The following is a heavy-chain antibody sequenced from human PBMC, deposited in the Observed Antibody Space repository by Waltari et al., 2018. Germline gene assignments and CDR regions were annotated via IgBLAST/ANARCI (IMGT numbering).Heavy chain of an antibody. D-gene: IGHD3-10*01. CDR2: IHSSGCT. CDR1: GGSISSYY. J-gene: IGHJ4*02. Sequence: QVQLQESGPGLVKPSETLSLTCTVSGGSISSYYWSWIRQPPGKGLEWIGYIHSSGCTNYNPSLRSRVIISVDTSKNQFSLKVRSMTAADTAVYYCARDRGYQDYWGQGTLVTVSS. V-gene: IGHV4-59*01. CDR3: ARDRGYQDY.